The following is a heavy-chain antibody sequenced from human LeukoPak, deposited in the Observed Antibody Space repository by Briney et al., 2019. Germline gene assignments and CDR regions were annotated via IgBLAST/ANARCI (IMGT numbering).Heavy chain of an antibody. J-gene: IGHJ3*02. CDR2: IKQDGSEK. CDR1: GFTFSVYW. D-gene: IGHD2-8*01. V-gene: IGHV3-7*05. Sequence: GRSLRLSCAASGFTFSVYWMSWVRQAPGKGLEWVANIKQDGSEKYYVDSVKGRFTISRDNAKNSLYLQMNSLRAEDTAVYYCARDVGGYCTNGVCYGASDMWGQGTMVAVSS. CDR3: ARDVGGYCTNGVCYGASDM.